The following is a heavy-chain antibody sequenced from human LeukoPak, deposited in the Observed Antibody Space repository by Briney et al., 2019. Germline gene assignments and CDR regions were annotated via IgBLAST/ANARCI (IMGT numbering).Heavy chain of an antibody. CDR3: ASPGKYDNSPIDY. CDR1: GYSISSGYY. Sequence: SETLSLTCAVSGYSISSGYYWGWIRQPPGKGLEWIGSIYHSGSTYYNPSLKSRVTISVDTSKNQFSLKLNSATAADAAVYYCASPGKYDNSPIDYWGQGTLVTVSS. D-gene: IGHD1-1*01. V-gene: IGHV4-38-2*01. CDR2: IYHSGST. J-gene: IGHJ4*02.